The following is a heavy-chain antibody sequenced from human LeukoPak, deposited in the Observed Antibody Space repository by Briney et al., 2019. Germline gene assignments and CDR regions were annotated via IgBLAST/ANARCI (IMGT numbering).Heavy chain of an antibody. CDR2: IKQDGSEK. J-gene: IGHJ1*01. CDR1: GFTFSSYA. V-gene: IGHV3-7*01. Sequence: GGSLRLSCAASGFTFSSYAMNWVRQAPGKGLEWVANIKQDGSEKNYVDSVKGRFTISRDNAKNSLSLRMNSLSAEDTAVYYCATGYSSGWYFYFQHWGQGSLVSVSS. CDR3: ATGYSSGWYFYFQH. D-gene: IGHD6-19*01.